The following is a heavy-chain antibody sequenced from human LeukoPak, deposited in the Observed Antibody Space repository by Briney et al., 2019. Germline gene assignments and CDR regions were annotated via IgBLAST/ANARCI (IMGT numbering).Heavy chain of an antibody. CDR2: IYYSGST. Sequence: PSETLSLTCTVSGGSISSYYWSWIRQPPGNRLEWIGYIYYSGSTNYNPSLKSRVTISVDTSKNQFSLKLSSVTAADTAVYYCARLAPDSGTHYYYYGMDVWGQGTTVTVSS. V-gene: IGHV4-59*08. J-gene: IGHJ6*02. D-gene: IGHD5-12*01. CDR3: ARLAPDSGTHYYYYGMDV. CDR1: GGSISSYY.